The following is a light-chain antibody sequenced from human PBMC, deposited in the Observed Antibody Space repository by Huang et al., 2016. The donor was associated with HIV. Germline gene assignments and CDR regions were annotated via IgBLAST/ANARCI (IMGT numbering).Light chain of an antibody. CDR3: QQSYNTPLT. CDR1: QSISNY. V-gene: IGKV1-39*01. Sequence: DIQMTHSPSSLSASVGDTVTITCRASQSISNYLNWYQQKPGKAPKLLVYAASSLQRWVPSRFSGSGSGTDFTLTISSLQPEDFATYYCQQSYNTPLTFGQGTRLEIK. CDR2: AAS. J-gene: IGKJ5*01.